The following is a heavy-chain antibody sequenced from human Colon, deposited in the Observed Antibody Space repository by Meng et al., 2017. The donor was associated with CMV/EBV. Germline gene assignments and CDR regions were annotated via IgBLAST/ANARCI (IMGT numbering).Heavy chain of an antibody. CDR1: GFTFSSYA. D-gene: IGHD3/OR15-3a*01. J-gene: IGHJ6*02. Sequence: GESLKISCAASGFTFSSYAMHWVRQAPGKGLEWVAVISYDGSNKYYADSVKGRFTISRDISKNTLYLQMNSLRTEDTGVYYCASLPLIMIFGGKPRDMDVWGQGTTVTVSS. CDR2: ISYDGSNK. CDR3: ASLPLIMIFGGKPRDMDV. V-gene: IGHV3-30*14.